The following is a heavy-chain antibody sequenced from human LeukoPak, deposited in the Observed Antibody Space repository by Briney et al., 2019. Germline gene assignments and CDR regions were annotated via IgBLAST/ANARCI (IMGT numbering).Heavy chain of an antibody. CDR1: GFTVSSNY. V-gene: IGHV3-53*01. D-gene: IGHD1-14*01. J-gene: IGHJ6*04. Sequence: GGSLRLSCAASGFTVSSNYMSWVRQVPGKGLEWVSVIYSGGSTYYADSVKGRFTISRDNSKNTLYLQMNSLRAEDTAVYYCARGPPDFYYYGMDVWGKGTTVTVSS. CDR3: ARGPPDFYYYGMDV. CDR2: IYSGGST.